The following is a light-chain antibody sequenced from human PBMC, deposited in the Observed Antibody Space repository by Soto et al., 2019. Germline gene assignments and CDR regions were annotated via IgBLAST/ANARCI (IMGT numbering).Light chain of an antibody. CDR2: DVS. CDR3: QQYGSSPET. Sequence: EIVLTQSPGTLSLSPGERATLSCRASQRVSSAYLAWYQQKPGQAPRLLIYDVSSRATGIPDRFSGSGSGTDFTLTISRLEPEDFAVYYCQQYGSSPETFGQGTKVDIK. V-gene: IGKV3-20*01. J-gene: IGKJ1*01. CDR1: QRVSSAY.